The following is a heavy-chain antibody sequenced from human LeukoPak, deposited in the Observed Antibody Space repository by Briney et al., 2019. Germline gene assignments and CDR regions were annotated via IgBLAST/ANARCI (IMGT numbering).Heavy chain of an antibody. J-gene: IGHJ4*02. CDR1: GFTFSSYA. CDR3: ARELENYYGSGSRNFDY. CDR2: ISYDGSNK. D-gene: IGHD3-10*01. Sequence: GGSLRLSCAASGFTFSSYAMHWVRQAPGKGPEWVAVISYDGSNKYYADSVKGRFTISRDNSKNTLYLQMNSLRAEDTAVYYCARELENYYGSGSRNFDYWGQGTLVTVSS. V-gene: IGHV3-30*01.